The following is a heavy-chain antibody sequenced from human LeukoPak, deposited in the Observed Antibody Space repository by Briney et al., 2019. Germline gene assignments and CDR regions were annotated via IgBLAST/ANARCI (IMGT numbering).Heavy chain of an antibody. CDR2: ISGSGGST. V-gene: IGHV3-23*01. Sequence: GGSLRLSCAASGFTFSSYGMSWVRQAPGKGLEWVSAISGSGGSTYYADSVKGRFTISRDNSKKTLYLQMNSLRAEDTAVYYCAKDLAPALLWFGELLSWGQGTLVTVSS. J-gene: IGHJ4*02. CDR3: AKDLAPALLWFGELLS. D-gene: IGHD3-10*01. CDR1: GFTFSSYG.